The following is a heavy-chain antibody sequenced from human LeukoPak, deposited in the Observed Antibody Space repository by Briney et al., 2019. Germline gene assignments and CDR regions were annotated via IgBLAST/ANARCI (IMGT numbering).Heavy chain of an antibody. D-gene: IGHD1-26*01. J-gene: IGHJ3*02. Sequence: GGSLRLSCAASGFTFSSYGMHWVRQAPGKGLEWVSSISSSSSSRYYADPVKGRFTISRDNTKNSLYLQMNSLRAEDTAVYYCASTGDSGSYPDAFDIWGQGTKVTVSS. CDR2: ISSSSSSR. CDR3: ASTGDSGSYPDAFDI. CDR1: GFTFSSYG. V-gene: IGHV3-21*01.